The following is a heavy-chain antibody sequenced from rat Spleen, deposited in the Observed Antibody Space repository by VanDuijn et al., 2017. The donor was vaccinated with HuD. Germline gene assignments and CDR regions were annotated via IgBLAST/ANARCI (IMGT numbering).Heavy chain of an antibody. CDR2: INYDGSST. CDR1: GFTFSDHN. V-gene: IGHV5-7*01. Sequence: EVQLVESGGGLVQPGRSLKLSCAASGFTFSDHNMAWVRQAPKKGLEWVATINYDGSSTFYRDSVKGRFTISRDNAESSLYLQMDSLRSEDTATYYCTSHGARVSRFAYWGQGVMVTVSS. D-gene: IGHD1-4*01. CDR3: TSHGARVSRFAY. J-gene: IGHJ2*01.